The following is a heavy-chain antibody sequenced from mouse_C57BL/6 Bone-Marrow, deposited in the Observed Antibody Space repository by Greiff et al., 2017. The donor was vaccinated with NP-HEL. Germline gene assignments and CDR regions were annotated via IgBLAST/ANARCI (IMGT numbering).Heavy chain of an antibody. Sequence: EVQGVESGGDLVKPGGSLKLSCAASGFTFSSYGMSWVRQTPDKRLEWVATISSGGSYTYYPDRVKGRFTISRDNAKNTLYLQMSSLKSEDTAMYYCARQYYGSSWYYYAMDYWGQGTSVTVSS. J-gene: IGHJ4*01. CDR2: ISSGGSYT. CDR1: GFTFSSYG. V-gene: IGHV5-6*01. CDR3: ARQYYGSSWYYYAMDY. D-gene: IGHD1-1*01.